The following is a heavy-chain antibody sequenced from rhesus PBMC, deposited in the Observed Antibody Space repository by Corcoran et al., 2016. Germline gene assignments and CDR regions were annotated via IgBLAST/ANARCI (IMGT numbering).Heavy chain of an antibody. D-gene: IGHD6-25*01. CDR2: ISYSGST. CDR1: GYSISSGYG. J-gene: IGHJ4*01. CDR3: ARDLAGSGSLDY. V-gene: IGHV4-122*02. Sequence: QLQLQESGPGLVKPSETLSLTCAVSGYSISSGYGWSWVRQPPGKGLEWIGYISYSGSTSYNPSLKSRVTISRDTSKTQCSLKLSSVTAADTAVYYCARDLAGSGSLDYWGQGVLVTVSS.